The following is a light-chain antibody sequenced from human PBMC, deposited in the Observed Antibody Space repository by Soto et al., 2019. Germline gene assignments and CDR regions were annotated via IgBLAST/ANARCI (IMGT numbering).Light chain of an antibody. CDR2: DVS. CDR3: CSYAGSYSYV. V-gene: IGLV2-11*01. CDR1: SSDVGGYNF. Sequence: QSVITQPRPLSESSGQSDTISCPGTSSDVGGYNFVSWYQQHPDKAPKLMIYDVSKRPSGVPDRFSGSKSGYTASLTISGLQAEDEADYYCCSYAGSYSYVFGTGTKVTVL. J-gene: IGLJ1*01.